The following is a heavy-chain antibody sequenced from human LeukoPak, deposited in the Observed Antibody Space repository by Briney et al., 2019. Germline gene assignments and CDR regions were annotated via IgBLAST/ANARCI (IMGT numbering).Heavy chain of an antibody. D-gene: IGHD4-23*01. Sequence: GGSLRLSCAASGFTFSSYWMHWAAQAPGKGLVWVSRINSDGSSTSYADSVKGRFTISRDNAKNTLYLQMNSLRAEDTAVYYCARSSSYGGVDFDSWGQGTLVTVSS. V-gene: IGHV3-74*01. CDR1: GFTFSSYW. J-gene: IGHJ4*02. CDR3: ARSSSYGGVDFDS. CDR2: INSDGSST.